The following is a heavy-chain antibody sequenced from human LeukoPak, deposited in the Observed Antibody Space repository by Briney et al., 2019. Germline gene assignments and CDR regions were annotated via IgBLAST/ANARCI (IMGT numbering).Heavy chain of an antibody. CDR1: GFTFSSYA. CDR3: ARDLLGRGYSYGPLGPFDY. V-gene: IGHV3-30*04. Sequence: GGSLRLSCAASGFTFSSYAMHWVRQAPGKGLEWVAVISYDGSNKYYADSVKGRFTISRDNSKNTLYLQMNSLRAEATAVYYCARDLLGRGYSYGPLGPFDYWGQGTLVTVSS. D-gene: IGHD5-18*01. CDR2: ISYDGSNK. J-gene: IGHJ4*02.